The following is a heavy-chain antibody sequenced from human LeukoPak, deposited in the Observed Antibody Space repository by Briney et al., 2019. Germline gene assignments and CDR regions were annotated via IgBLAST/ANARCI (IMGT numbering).Heavy chain of an antibody. CDR2: ISYDGSNK. CDR3: VKDTNSGYYYGMDV. Sequence: GGSLRLSCAASGFTFSSYGMHWVRQAPGKGLEWVAVISYDGSNKYYADSVKGRFTISRDNSKNTLYLQMSSLRAEDTAVYYCVKDTNSGYYYGMDVWGQGTTVTVSS. D-gene: IGHD2-2*01. CDR1: GFTFSSYG. J-gene: IGHJ6*02. V-gene: IGHV3-30*18.